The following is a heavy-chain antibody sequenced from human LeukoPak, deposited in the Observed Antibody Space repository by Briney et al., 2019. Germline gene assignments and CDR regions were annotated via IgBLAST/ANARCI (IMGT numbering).Heavy chain of an antibody. J-gene: IGHJ5*02. CDR3: AREAITIFGVVRTQTTYGPHRFDP. Sequence: ASVKVSCKASGGTFSSYAISWVRQAPGQGLEWMGGIIPIFGTANYAQKFRGRVTMTRDMSTSTVYTELSSLRSEDTAVYYCAREAITIFGVVRTQTTYGPHRFDPWGQGTLVTVSS. D-gene: IGHD3-3*01. CDR1: GGTFSSYA. CDR2: IIPIFGTA. V-gene: IGHV1-69*05.